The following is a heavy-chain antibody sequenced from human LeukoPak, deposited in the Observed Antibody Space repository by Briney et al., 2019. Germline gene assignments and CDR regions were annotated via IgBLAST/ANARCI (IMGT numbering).Heavy chain of an antibody. V-gene: IGHV3-7*03. D-gene: IGHD2-21*02. Sequence: GGSLRLSCAASGFTFSSYWMSWVRQAPGKGLEWVANIKQDGSEKYYVDSVKGRFTISRDNAKNSLYLQMNSLRAEDTAVYYCARITLSVVTAIAGDAFDIWGQGTMVTVSS. J-gene: IGHJ3*02. CDR3: ARITLSVVTAIAGDAFDI. CDR1: GFTFSSYW. CDR2: IKQDGSEK.